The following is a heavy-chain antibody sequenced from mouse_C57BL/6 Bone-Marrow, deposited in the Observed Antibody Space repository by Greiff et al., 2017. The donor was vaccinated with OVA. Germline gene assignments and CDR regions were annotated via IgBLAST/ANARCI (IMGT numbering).Heavy chain of an antibody. D-gene: IGHD1-1*01. Sequence: QVQLQQPGAELVRPGSSVKLSCKASGYTFTSYWMDWVKQRPGQGLEWIGNIYPSVSDTNYNQKFKDKATLTVDKSSSTAYMQLSSLTSEDSAVYYCATQQLLRYPGIDYWGQGTTLTVSS. CDR2: IYPSVSDT. J-gene: IGHJ2*01. CDR3: ATQQLLRYPGIDY. V-gene: IGHV1-61*01. CDR1: GYTFTSYW.